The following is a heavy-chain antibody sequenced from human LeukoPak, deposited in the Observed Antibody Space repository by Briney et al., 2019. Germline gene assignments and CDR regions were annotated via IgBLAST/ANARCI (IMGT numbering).Heavy chain of an antibody. CDR1: GYTFTNYG. CDR3: ARDGSGVWFDY. D-gene: IGHD3-10*01. J-gene: IGHJ4*02. Sequence: ASVKVSCKASGYTFTNYGISWVRQAPGQGLEWMGWISAYNGNTNYAQKFQGRVTMTTDTSTSTAYIELRSLRSDDTAVYYCARDGSGVWFDYWGQGTLVTVSS. CDR2: ISAYNGNT. V-gene: IGHV1-18*01.